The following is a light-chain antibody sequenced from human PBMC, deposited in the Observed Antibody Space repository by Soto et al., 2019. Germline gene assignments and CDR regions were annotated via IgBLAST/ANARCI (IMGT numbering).Light chain of an antibody. J-gene: IGKJ4*01. V-gene: IGKV1-6*02. CDR2: AAS. CDR3: LQDYNYPLT. CDR1: QGIRYD. Sequence: AIEMTQSPSSLSASVGDRVTITCRASQGIRYDLGWYQQKPGKAPKVLIQAASSLQSRVPSRFSGSGSGTDFTLTISSLQPEDFATYYCLQDYNYPLTFGGGTKVEIK.